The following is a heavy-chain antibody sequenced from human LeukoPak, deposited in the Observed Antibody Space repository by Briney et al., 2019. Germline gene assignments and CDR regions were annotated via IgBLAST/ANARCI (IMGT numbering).Heavy chain of an antibody. J-gene: IGHJ6*03. CDR3: ARDGYNWNGNYYYYMDV. CDR1: GGSISSSSYY. Sequence: SETLSLTCTVSGGSISSSSYYWGWIRQPPGKGLEWIGSIYYSGSTCYNPSLKSRVTISVDTSKNQFSLKLSSVTAADTAVYYCARDGYNWNGNYYYYMDVWGKGTTVTVSS. CDR2: IYYSGST. D-gene: IGHD1-20*01. V-gene: IGHV4-39*07.